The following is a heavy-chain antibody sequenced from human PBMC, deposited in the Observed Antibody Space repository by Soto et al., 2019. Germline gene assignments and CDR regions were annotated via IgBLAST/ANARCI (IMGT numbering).Heavy chain of an antibody. Sequence: EVQLLESGGDLVQPGGSLRLSCEASGFSFSSYWMTWVRQSPGKRLEYVAIIRQDGREKKYVDSVMGRFTISRDNAKTSSSLQMNSLRDEDTAVYYCMTPTRDRPFDYWGQGTLVTVS. CDR3: MTPTRDRPFDY. J-gene: IGHJ4*02. CDR1: GFSFSSYW. CDR2: IRQDGREK. V-gene: IGHV3-7*03.